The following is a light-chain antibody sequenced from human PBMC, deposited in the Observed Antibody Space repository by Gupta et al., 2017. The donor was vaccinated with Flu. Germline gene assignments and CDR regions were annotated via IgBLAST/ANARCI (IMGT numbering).Light chain of an antibody. V-gene: IGKV3-20*01. CDR1: QSVRSRY. CDR2: GAS. CDR3: QQYGSSPLT. Sequence: EIVLPQSPGTLSLSPGERATLSCRANQSVRSRYLAWYQQRPGQAPRLLIYGASGRATGIPDRFRGSGSGTDFTLTIDGLEPEDFAVYSCQQYGSSPLTFGGGTKIE. J-gene: IGKJ4*01.